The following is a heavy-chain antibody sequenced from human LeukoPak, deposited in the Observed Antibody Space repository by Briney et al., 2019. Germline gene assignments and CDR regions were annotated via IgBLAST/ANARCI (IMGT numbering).Heavy chain of an antibody. D-gene: IGHD3-3*01. Sequence: ASVKVSCKPSGYTFTSYGISWVRQAPGQGLEWMGWITPYNGNTNYAQKLQGRVTMTTDTSTSTAYMELRSLRSDDTAVYYCARAVPPNLEWFYYWGQGTLVTVSS. CDR1: GYTFTSYG. J-gene: IGHJ4*02. CDR2: ITPYNGNT. CDR3: ARAVPPNLEWFYY. V-gene: IGHV1-18*01.